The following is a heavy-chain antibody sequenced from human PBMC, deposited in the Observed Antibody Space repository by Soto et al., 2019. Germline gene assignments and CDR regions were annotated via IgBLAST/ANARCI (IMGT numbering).Heavy chain of an antibody. CDR2: IYYSGST. Sequence: QVQLQESGPGLVKPSQTLSLTCTVSGGSISSGGYYWSWIRQHPGKGLEWIGYIYYSGSTYYNPSLKRRVTISVDTSKNQFSLKLSSVTAADTAVYYCARGRIAAAANWFDPWGQGTLVTVSS. J-gene: IGHJ5*02. CDR3: ARGRIAAAANWFDP. D-gene: IGHD6-13*01. V-gene: IGHV4-31*03. CDR1: GGSISSGGYY.